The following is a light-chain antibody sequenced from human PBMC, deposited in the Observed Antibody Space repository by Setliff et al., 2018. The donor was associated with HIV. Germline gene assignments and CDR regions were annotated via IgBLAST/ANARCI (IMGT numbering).Light chain of an antibody. CDR1: TSNIGTNT. J-gene: IGLJ2*01. Sequence: QSVLTQPPSASGTPGQRVPISCSGSTSNIGTNTVNWYQQFPGTAPKLIIYSNNQRLPGVPDRFSGSKSGSSASPAISGLQSEDEADYYCAAWDVSLNGPVFGGGTKVTVL. V-gene: IGLV1-44*01. CDR3: AAWDVSLNGPV. CDR2: SNN.